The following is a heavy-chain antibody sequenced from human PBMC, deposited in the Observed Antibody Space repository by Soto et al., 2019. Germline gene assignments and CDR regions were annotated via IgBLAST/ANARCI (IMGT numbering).Heavy chain of an antibody. CDR1: EDTFRNYA. V-gene: IGHV1-69*06. CDR3: ASTKYDSSAYYYWYLGL. J-gene: IGHJ2*01. Sequence: QVELVQSGAEVKKPGSSVKVSCQASEDTFRNYAISWVRQAPGQGLEWMGGIIPIFGTANYAQKIQGRVPITADTSANTVELELSSLRPEDTAVYYCASTKYDSSAYYYWYLGLWGRGTLVTVSS. D-gene: IGHD3-22*01. CDR2: IIPIFGTA.